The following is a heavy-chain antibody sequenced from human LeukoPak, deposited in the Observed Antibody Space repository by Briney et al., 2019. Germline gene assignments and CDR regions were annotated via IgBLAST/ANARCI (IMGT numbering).Heavy chain of an antibody. Sequence: SETLSLTCTVSGYSISSGYYGRWLRQPPVKGLGWIESIYHSGSTYYNPSLKSRFTISVDTSKNQFSLKLSSVTAADTAVYYCARDIIGFWSGRGYFDYWGQGTLVTVSS. J-gene: IGHJ4*02. V-gene: IGHV4-38-2*02. CDR3: ARDIIGFWSGRGYFDY. CDR2: IYHSGST. CDR1: GYSISSGYY. D-gene: IGHD3-3*01.